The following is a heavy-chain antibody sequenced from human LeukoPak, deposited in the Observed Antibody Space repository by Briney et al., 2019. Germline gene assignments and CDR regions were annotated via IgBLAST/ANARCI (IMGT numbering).Heavy chain of an antibody. J-gene: IGHJ4*02. Sequence: GGSLRLSCAASGFTFSSYAMHWVRQAPGKGLEWVAVISYDGSNKYYADSVKGRFTISRDNSKSTLYLQMNSLRAEDTVVYYCAKAPLRYYYDSSGVFDYWGQGTLVTVSS. CDR2: ISYDGSNK. CDR1: GFTFSSYA. D-gene: IGHD3-22*01. CDR3: AKAPLRYYYDSSGVFDY. V-gene: IGHV3-30*04.